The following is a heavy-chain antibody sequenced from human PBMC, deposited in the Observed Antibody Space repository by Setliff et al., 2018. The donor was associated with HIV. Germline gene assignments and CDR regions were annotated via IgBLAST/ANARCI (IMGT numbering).Heavy chain of an antibody. J-gene: IGHJ5*02. CDR1: GVYISNYH. V-gene: IGHV4-4*08. CDR3: ARGELLPGWFDP. CDR2: IHTTGSP. D-gene: IGHD1-26*01. Sequence: SETLSLTCTISGVYISNYHWGWIRQPPGRGLEWIGSIHTTGSPKNNPSLQSRVSISIDMAKSLFSLELSSVTAADTAVYYCARGELLPGWFDPWGQGTLVTVSS.